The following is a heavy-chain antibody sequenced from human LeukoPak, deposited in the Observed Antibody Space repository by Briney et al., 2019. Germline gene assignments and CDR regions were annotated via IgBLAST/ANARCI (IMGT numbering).Heavy chain of an antibody. J-gene: IGHJ4*02. CDR1: GGSFSGYY. CDR3: ARGRIQLWSSHYYFDY. V-gene: IGHV4-34*01. Sequence: SETLSLTCAVYGGSFSGYYWGWIRQPPGKGLEWIGEINHSGSTNYNPSLKSRVTISVDTSKNQFSLKLSSVTAADTAVYYCARGRIQLWSSHYYFDYWGQGTLVTVSS. CDR2: INHSGST. D-gene: IGHD5-18*01.